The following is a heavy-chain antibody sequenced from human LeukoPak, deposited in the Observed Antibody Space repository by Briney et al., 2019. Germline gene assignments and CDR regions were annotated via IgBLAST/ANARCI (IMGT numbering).Heavy chain of an antibody. CDR3: AREVAVAGYDAFDI. V-gene: IGHV4-59*01. D-gene: IGHD6-19*01. Sequence: SETLSPTCTVSGGSISSYYWSWIRQPPGKGLEWIGYIYYSGSTNYNPSLKSRVTISVDTSKNQFSLKLSSVTAADTAVYYCAREVAVAGYDAFDIWGQGTMVTVSS. J-gene: IGHJ3*02. CDR2: IYYSGST. CDR1: GGSISSYY.